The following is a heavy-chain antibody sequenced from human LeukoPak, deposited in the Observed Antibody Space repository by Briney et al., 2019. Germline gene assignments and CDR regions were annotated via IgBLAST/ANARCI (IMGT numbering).Heavy chain of an antibody. CDR3: ARAGSGSGWYFDY. Sequence: ASVKVSFKASGYDFTSVGITWVRQAPGQGLEWMGWISPYNGNTRYVQKLQGRVTMTTDTSTSTAYMELRSLRFDDTAVYYCARAGSGSGWYFDYWGQGTLVTVSS. D-gene: IGHD6-19*01. V-gene: IGHV1-18*01. J-gene: IGHJ4*02. CDR2: ISPYNGNT. CDR1: GYDFTSVG.